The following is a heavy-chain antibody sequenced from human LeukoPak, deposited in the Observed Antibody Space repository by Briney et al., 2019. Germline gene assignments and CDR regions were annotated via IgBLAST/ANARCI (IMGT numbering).Heavy chain of an antibody. V-gene: IGHV1-69*02. J-gene: IGHJ4*02. CDR2: IIPNLGIV. CDR1: GGTFSTFP. Sequence: SVKVSCKASGGTFSTFPMSWMQQAPGQGLEWMGRIIPNLGIVNYAQMFQGRVTITADKSTSTAYMELSSLRSEDTAVYYCARQPPYHSGSGSFYFDFWGQGTLVTVSS. CDR3: ARQPPYHSGSGSFYFDF. D-gene: IGHD3-10*01.